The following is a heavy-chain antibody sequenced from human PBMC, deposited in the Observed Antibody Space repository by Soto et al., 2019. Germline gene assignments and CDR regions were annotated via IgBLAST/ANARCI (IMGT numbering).Heavy chain of an antibody. CDR2: IYYSGST. V-gene: IGHV4-59*01. Sequence: QVQLQESGPGLVKPSETLSLTCTVSGGSISSYYWSWIRQPPGKGLEWIGYIYYSGSTNYNPSLKSRVTISVDTSKNQFSLKLSSVTAADTAVYYCASMPYYYDSSGYYYWYFELWGRGTLVTVSS. CDR3: ASMPYYYDSSGYYYWYFEL. D-gene: IGHD3-22*01. CDR1: GGSISSYY. J-gene: IGHJ2*01.